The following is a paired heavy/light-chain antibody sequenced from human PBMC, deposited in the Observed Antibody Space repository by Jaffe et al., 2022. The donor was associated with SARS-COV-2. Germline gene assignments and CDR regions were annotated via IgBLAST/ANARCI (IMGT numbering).Heavy chain of an antibody. D-gene: IGHD1-20*01. Sequence: EVQLVESGGGLVQPGGSLRLSCAVSGFTFSSFWMTWVRQAPGKGLEWVADINQDGSVRRYVASVRGRFTISRDNAQDSLYLQMNSLRADDTALYYCAKDNWNQRGIDGFDVWGKGTMVTVSS. J-gene: IGHJ3*01. CDR1: GFTFSSFW. CDR2: INQDGSVR. V-gene: IGHV3-7*03. CDR3: AKDNWNQRGIDGFDV.
Light chain of an antibody. CDR1: SSSLGAPYD. J-gene: IGLJ3*02. CDR3: QSYDNILNSWV. CDR2: ANN. V-gene: IGLV1-40*01. Sequence: QSVLSQPPSVSGAPGQRVTISCTGSSSSLGAPYDVQWYQQLPGTAPRLLIYANNNRPSGVPDRFSGSKSGSSASLAIAGLQTEDEADYYCQSYDNILNSWVFGGGTKLTVL.